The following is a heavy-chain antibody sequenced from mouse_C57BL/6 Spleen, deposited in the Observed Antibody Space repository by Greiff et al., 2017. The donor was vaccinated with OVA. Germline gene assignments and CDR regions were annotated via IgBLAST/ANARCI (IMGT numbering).Heavy chain of an antibody. V-gene: IGHV1-15*01. CDR3: TSDWSWFAY. CDR2: LDPETGGT. J-gene: IGHJ3*01. Sequence: VKLQESGAELVRPGASVTLSCKASGYTFTDYEMHWVKQTPVQGLEWIGALDPETGGTAYNQKFKGKAIMTADKSSSTAYMELRSLTSEDSAVYYCTSDWSWFAYWGQGTLVTVSA. D-gene: IGHD2-13*01. CDR1: GYTFTDYE.